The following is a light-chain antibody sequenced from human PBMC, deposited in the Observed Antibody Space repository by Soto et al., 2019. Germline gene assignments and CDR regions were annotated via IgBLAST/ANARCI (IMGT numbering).Light chain of an antibody. CDR1: QSVSSSY. Sequence: IVLTQSPGTLSLSPWERATLSCRASQSVSSSYLAWYQQKPGQAPRLLIYGASSRATGIPDRFSGSGSGTDFTLTISRLEPEDFAVYYCQQYGSSPWTFGQGIEV. CDR3: QQYGSSPWT. CDR2: GAS. J-gene: IGKJ1*01. V-gene: IGKV3-20*01.